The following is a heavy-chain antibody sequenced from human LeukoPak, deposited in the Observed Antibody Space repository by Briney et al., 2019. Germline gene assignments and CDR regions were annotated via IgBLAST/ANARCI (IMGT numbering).Heavy chain of an antibody. CDR2: IYYSGST. CDR1: GGSISSYY. V-gene: IGHV4-59*08. CDR3: ARQVYSSGWYYFDY. D-gene: IGHD6-19*01. J-gene: IGHJ4*02. Sequence: LETLSLTCTVSGGSISSYYWSWIRQPPGKGLEWIGYIYYSGSTNYNPSLKSRVTISVDTSKNQFSLRLSSVTAADTAVYYCARQVYSSGWYYFDYWGQGTLVTVSS.